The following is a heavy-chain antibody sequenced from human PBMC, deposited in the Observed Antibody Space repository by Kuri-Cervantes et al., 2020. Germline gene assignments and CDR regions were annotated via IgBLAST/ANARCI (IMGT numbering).Heavy chain of an antibody. CDR3: ARGHFWIHYPDY. D-gene: IGHD3-3*02. CDR1: GFTFSSYS. J-gene: IGHJ4*02. V-gene: IGHV3-7*01. CDR2: IKQDGSEK. Sequence: LSLTCAASGFTFSSYSMNWVRQAPGKGLEWVANIKQDGSEKYYVDSVKGRFTISRDNAKNSLSLQMNSLRAEDTAVYYCARGHFWIHYPDYWGQGTLVTVSS.